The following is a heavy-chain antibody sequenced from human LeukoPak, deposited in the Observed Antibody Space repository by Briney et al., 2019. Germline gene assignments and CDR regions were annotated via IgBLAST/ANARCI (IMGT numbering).Heavy chain of an antibody. CDR2: IYYSGST. V-gene: IGHV4-59*08. Sequence: SETLSLTCTVSGGSISSYYWSWIRQPPGKGLEWIGYIYYSGSTNYNPSLKSRVTISVDTSKNQFSLKLSSVTAADTAVYYCAGFSLDVVGAKFDYWGQGTLVTVSS. J-gene: IGHJ4*02. D-gene: IGHD1-26*01. CDR1: GGSISSYY. CDR3: AGFSLDVVGAKFDY.